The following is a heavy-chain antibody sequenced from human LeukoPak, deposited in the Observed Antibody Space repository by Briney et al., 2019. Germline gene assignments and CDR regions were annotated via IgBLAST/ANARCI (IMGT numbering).Heavy chain of an antibody. CDR2: IKQYGGET. CDR1: GFTISTYW. CDR3: AREGTRWLQPADY. D-gene: IGHD5-24*01. Sequence: GGSLTLSCAASGFTISTYWMTWVRQAPGKGLEWVATIKQYGGETHYVDSVKGRFTISRDNAKNLVYLQMNSLGADDTALYYCAREGTRWLQPADYWGQGTLVTVSS. J-gene: IGHJ4*02. V-gene: IGHV3-7*01.